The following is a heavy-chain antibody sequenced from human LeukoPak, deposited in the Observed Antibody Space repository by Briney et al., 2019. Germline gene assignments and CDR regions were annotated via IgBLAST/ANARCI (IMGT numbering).Heavy chain of an antibody. D-gene: IGHD6-13*01. CDR3: AKFSAFTSNRYKTPFDC. Sequence: PGGSLRLSCAASGFIFGSCAMSCVRQSPGKGLEWVSAISPSGGSRYYADSVKGRFTISRDNSKNTLYLQMNSLRAEETAIYYCAKFSAFTSNRYKTPFDCWGQGTLVTVSS. J-gene: IGHJ4*02. V-gene: IGHV3-23*01. CDR1: GFIFGSCA. CDR2: ISPSGGSR.